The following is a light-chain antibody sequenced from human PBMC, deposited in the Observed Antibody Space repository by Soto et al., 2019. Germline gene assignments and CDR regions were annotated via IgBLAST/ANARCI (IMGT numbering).Light chain of an antibody. CDR3: AAWDDSLSGPL. V-gene: IGLV1-44*01. CDR2: SND. Sequence: QSVLTQSPSASGTPGQRVSISCSGSTSNIGTNTVSWYQHVPGTAPKLLIYSNDKRPSGVPDRFSGSKSGTSASLAISGLRSEDEADYYCAAWDDSLSGPLFGGGTKVTVL. CDR1: TSNIGTNT. J-gene: IGLJ2*01.